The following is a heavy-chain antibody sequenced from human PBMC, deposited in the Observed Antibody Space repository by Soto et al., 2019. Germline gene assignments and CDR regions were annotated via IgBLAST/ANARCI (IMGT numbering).Heavy chain of an antibody. Sequence: GSLRLYCVSSRFPVSVYAMAWVRQSPGMGLEWVSSISGSGGSTYYADSVKGRFTSARDNSKNTVFLQRNSLRAEDTAVYYCAKDHGMDVWGQGATVTVSS. CDR2: ISGSGGST. CDR1: RFPVSVYA. V-gene: IGHV3-23*01. CDR3: AKDHGMDV. J-gene: IGHJ6*02.